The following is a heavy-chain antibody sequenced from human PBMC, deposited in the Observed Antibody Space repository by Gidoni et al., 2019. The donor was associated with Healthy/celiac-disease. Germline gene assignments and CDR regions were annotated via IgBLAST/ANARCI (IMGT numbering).Heavy chain of an antibody. V-gene: IGHV4-31*03. D-gene: IGHD3-10*01. CDR1: GGSIRSGGYY. Sequence: QVQLQESGPGLVKPSQTLSLTCTVSGGSIRSGGYYWSSIRQHPGKGLEWIGYNYYSGSTYYNPSLKSRVTISVDTSKNQFSLKLSSVTAADTAVYYCARTRRVSGGVPPDKFDYWGQGTLVTVSS. J-gene: IGHJ4*02. CDR2: NYYSGST. CDR3: ARTRRVSGGVPPDKFDY.